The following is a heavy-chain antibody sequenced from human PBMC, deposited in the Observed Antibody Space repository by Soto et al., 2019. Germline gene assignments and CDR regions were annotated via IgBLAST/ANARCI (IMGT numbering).Heavy chain of an antibody. Sequence: PSETLSLTCTVSGGSISSYYWSWIRQPPGKGLEWIGYIYYSGSTNYNPSLKSRITISVDTSKNQFSLKLSSVTAADTAVYYCARGKRWRQFGDTGSHWGQGTLVTVSS. V-gene: IGHV4-59*12. D-gene: IGHD3-10*01. J-gene: IGHJ4*02. CDR3: ARGKRWRQFGDTGSH. CDR2: IYYSGST. CDR1: GGSISSYY.